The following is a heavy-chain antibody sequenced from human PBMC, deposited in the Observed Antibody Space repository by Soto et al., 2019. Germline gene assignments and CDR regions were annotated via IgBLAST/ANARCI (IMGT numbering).Heavy chain of an antibody. V-gene: IGHV1-69*08. CDR2: IIPILGIA. Sequence: QVQLVQSGAEVKKPGSSVKVSCKASGGTFSSYTISWVRQAPGQGLEWMGRIIPILGIANYAQKFQGRVTITAAKSTSKAYMELSSLRSEDTAVYYCAREASSHCSSTSCYYYYYYMDVWGKGTTVTVSS. D-gene: IGHD2-2*01. CDR3: AREASSHCSSTSCYYYYYYMDV. J-gene: IGHJ6*03. CDR1: GGTFSSYT.